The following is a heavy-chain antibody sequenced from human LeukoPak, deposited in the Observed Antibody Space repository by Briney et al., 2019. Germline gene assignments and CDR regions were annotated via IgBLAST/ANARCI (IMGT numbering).Heavy chain of an antibody. CDR1: GGSISYFY. Sequence: SETLSLTCTISGGSISYFYWTWIRQSPGKGLEWIGNVYYSVTTNYNPSLKSRVPISVDTSKNQFSLKLTSVTAADTAVYLCARAYIATRHPISYRYSYYMDVWGKGTTVTVPS. CDR3: ARAYIATRHPISYRYSYYMDV. V-gene: IGHV4-59*01. D-gene: IGHD6-6*01. J-gene: IGHJ6*03. CDR2: VYYSVTT.